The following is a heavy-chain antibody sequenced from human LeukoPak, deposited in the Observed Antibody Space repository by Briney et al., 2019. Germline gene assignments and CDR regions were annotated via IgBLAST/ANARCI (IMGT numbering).Heavy chain of an antibody. Sequence: SETLSLTCTVSGYSISTSYYWGWIRQPPGKGLEWIGSIYHSGNTYYNPSLKSRVTISVDTSKNQFSLKLSSVTAADTAVYYCARLSYYYDSSGYFPFDYWGQGTLVTVSS. CDR2: IYHSGNT. V-gene: IGHV4-38-2*02. D-gene: IGHD3-22*01. CDR1: GYSISTSYY. CDR3: ARLSYYYDSSGYFPFDY. J-gene: IGHJ4*02.